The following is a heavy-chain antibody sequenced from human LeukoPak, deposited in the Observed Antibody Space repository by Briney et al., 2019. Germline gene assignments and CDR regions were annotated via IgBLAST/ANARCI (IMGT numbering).Heavy chain of an antibody. J-gene: IGHJ5*02. Sequence: GGSLRLSCAASGLTFSNYGMHWVRQAPGKGLEWVAVISYDGSDKYYADAVKGRFTISRDNSKNTLYLQMNSLKTEDTAVYYCAKDEYYYGSGSPLNWFDPWGQGTPVTVSP. CDR2: ISYDGSDK. CDR1: GLTFSNYG. CDR3: AKDEYYYGSGSPLNWFDP. D-gene: IGHD3-10*01. V-gene: IGHV3-30*18.